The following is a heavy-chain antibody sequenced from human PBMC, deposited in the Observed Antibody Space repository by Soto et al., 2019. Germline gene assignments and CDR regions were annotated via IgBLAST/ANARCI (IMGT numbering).Heavy chain of an antibody. Sequence: EVQLVESGGGLVEPGGPLRLSCAASGITFSKAWMNWVRKAPGKGLEYIGRIRSKTDGGTTEYAAPVEGRFTVSRDDSKNTLYLQMSGLKTEDTAVYYCTTTRPGTNVFDNWGQGTLVTVSS. V-gene: IGHV3-15*01. CDR2: IRSKTDGGTT. J-gene: IGHJ3*02. CDR3: TTTRPGTNVFDN. CDR1: GITFSKAW. D-gene: IGHD6-13*01.